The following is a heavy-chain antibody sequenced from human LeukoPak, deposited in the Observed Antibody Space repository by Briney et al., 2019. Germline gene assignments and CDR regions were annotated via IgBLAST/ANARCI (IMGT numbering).Heavy chain of an antibody. CDR1: GITISSNH. CDR3: ARFYGVPGGWFDP. Sequence: GGSLRLSCAASGITISSNHMSWVRQAPGKGLEWVSVIYDGGSTYYADSVKGRFTISRDNSENTLYLQMNSLRAEDTAVYYCARFYGVPGGWFDPWGQGTLVTVSS. CDR2: IYDGGST. V-gene: IGHV3-66*01. D-gene: IGHD4-17*01. J-gene: IGHJ5*02.